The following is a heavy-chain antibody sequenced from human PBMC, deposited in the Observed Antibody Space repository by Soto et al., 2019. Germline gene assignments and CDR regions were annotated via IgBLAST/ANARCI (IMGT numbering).Heavy chain of an antibody. CDR1: GFTFEDFA. V-gene: IGHV3-9*01. CDR2: ISWNGGRI. J-gene: IGHJ4*02. CDR3: AKIGRNYLYYFDS. D-gene: IGHD4-4*01. Sequence: EVQLVESGGGLVQPGRSLRLSCAASGFTFEDFAMNWVRQAPGKGPEWVSRISWNGGRIDYADSVKGRFTISRDNAKNALYLQMNSLRPEDTALYYCAKIGRNYLYYFDSWGQGTLVTVSS.